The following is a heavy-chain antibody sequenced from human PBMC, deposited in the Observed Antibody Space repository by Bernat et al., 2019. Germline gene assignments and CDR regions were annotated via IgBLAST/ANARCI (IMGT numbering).Heavy chain of an antibody. V-gene: IGHV1-46*01. D-gene: IGHD2-21*02. CDR2: VSPGSDRR. CDR1: GYRVTNYW. CDR3: ARGLTETANEYRVDP. Sequence: QVQLVQSGTEMKKPGTSVKVSCKTSGYRVTNYWMHWVRQALGQGPEWMGIVSPGSDRRHYAHRFQGRITLTADTSTNTVYMELSSLRLEDTAVYYCARGLTETANEYRVDPWGQGTLIIVSS. J-gene: IGHJ5*01.